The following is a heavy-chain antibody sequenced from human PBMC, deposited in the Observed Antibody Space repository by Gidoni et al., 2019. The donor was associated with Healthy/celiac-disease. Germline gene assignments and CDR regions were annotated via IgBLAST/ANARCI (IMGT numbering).Heavy chain of an antibody. J-gene: IGHJ4*02. D-gene: IGHD3-22*01. CDR2: INHSGST. V-gene: IGHV4-34*01. CDR1: GGSFSGYY. Sequence: QLQLQQWGAGLLKPSETLSLTCAVYGGSFSGYYWSWSRQPPGKGLGWIGEINHSGSTNYNPSLKSRVTISVDTSKNQFSLKLSSVTAADTAVYYCARDSSGYYSLDYWGQGTLVTVSS. CDR3: ARDSSGYYSLDY.